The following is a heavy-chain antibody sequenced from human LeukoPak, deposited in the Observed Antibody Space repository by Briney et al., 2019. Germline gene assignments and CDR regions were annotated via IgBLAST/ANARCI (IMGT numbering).Heavy chain of an antibody. CDR1: GYTFTSYD. Sequence: ASVKVSCTASGYTFTSYDINWVRQATGQGLEWMGWMYPNSGNTGYAQKFQGRVTMTRNTSISTAYMELSSLRSEDTAVYYCARDPTTYYYDSSGYNAFDIWGQGTMVTVSS. V-gene: IGHV1-8*01. CDR2: MYPNSGNT. CDR3: ARDPTTYYYDSSGYNAFDI. D-gene: IGHD3-22*01. J-gene: IGHJ3*02.